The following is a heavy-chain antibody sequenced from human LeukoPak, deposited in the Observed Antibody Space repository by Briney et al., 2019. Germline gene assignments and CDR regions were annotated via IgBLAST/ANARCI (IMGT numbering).Heavy chain of an antibody. Sequence: GRSLRLSCAASGFTFSSYGMHWIRQAPGKGLEWVAVIWSDGSQKYYADSMKGRFTISRDNSKNMVYLEMNSLRVEDTAAYYCASAAGAFDMWGQGTLVTVSS. J-gene: IGHJ3*02. CDR2: IWSDGSQK. V-gene: IGHV3-33*01. CDR1: GFTFSSYG. CDR3: ASAAGAFDM. D-gene: IGHD6-13*01.